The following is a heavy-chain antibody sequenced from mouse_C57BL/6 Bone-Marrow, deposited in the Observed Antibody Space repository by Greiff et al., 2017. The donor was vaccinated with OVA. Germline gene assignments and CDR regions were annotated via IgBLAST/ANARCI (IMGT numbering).Heavy chain of an antibody. CDR3: ARRVYYGSSPYYAMDY. J-gene: IGHJ4*01. CDR2: IYPRSGNT. Sequence: QVQLQQSGAELARPGASVKLSCKASGYTFTSYGISWVKQRTGQGLEWIGEIYPRSGNTYYNEKFKGKATLTADKSSSTAYMELRSLTSEDSAVYFCARRVYYGSSPYYAMDYWGQGTSVTVSS. V-gene: IGHV1-81*01. CDR1: GYTFTSYG. D-gene: IGHD1-1*01.